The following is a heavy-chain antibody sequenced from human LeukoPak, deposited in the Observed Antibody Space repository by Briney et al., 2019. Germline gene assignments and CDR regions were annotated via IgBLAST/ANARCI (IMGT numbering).Heavy chain of an antibody. Sequence: GGSLRLSCSASGFTFSSYSMNWVRQAPGKGLEWISYISSSSSTIYYADSVKGRFTISRDNAKNSLYLQMNSLRAEDTAVYYCARGIWNDPYYWGQGILVTVSS. J-gene: IGHJ4*02. D-gene: IGHD1-1*01. CDR1: GFTFSSYS. V-gene: IGHV3-48*01. CDR2: ISSSSSTI. CDR3: ARGIWNDPYY.